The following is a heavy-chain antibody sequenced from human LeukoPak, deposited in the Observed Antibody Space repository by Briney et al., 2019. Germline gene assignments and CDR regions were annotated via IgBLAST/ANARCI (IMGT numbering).Heavy chain of an antibody. Sequence: SETLSLTCTVSGGSISSSDYYWGWIRQPPGKGLEWIASIFYSGNTYYNPSLKSRVTISLDTSKNQFSLRLSSVTAADTAVYYCAAGSQSTALIKWGQGTLVTVSS. D-gene: IGHD5-18*01. J-gene: IGHJ4*02. V-gene: IGHV4-39*07. CDR3: AAGSQSTALIK. CDR2: IFYSGNT. CDR1: GGSISSSDYY.